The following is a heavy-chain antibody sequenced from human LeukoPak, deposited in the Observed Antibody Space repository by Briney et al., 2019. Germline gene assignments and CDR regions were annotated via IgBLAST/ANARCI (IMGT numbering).Heavy chain of an antibody. V-gene: IGHV1-69*06. D-gene: IGHD2-2*01. Sequence: ASVKVSCKASGGTFSSYAISWVRQAPGQGLEWMGGIIPIFGTANYVQKFQGRVTITADKSTSTAYMELSSLRSEDTAVYYCARHCRSTSCYAGGMGWFDPWGQGTLVTVSS. CDR2: IIPIFGTA. CDR3: ARHCRSTSCYAGGMGWFDP. J-gene: IGHJ5*02. CDR1: GGTFSSYA.